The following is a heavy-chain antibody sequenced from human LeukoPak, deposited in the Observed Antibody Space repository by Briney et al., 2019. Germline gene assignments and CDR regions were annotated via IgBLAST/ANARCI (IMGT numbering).Heavy chain of an antibody. Sequence: GRSLRLSCAASGVTFSSYAMHWVRQAPGKGLEWGAVKSYDGSNKYYADSVKGRFTISRDNSKNTLYLQMNSLRAEDTAVYYCARDSYYDSSGYYLVYWGQGTLVTVSS. CDR2: KSYDGSNK. V-gene: IGHV3-30-3*01. CDR1: GVTFSSYA. CDR3: ARDSYYDSSGYYLVY. D-gene: IGHD3-22*01. J-gene: IGHJ4*02.